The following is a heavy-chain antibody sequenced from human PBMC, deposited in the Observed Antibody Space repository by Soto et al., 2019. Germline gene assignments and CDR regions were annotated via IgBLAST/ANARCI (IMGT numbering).Heavy chain of an antibody. CDR3: AIQHGYNYFYY. CDR1: GFTFSSYP. J-gene: IGHJ4*02. D-gene: IGHD5-12*01. V-gene: IGHV3-23*01. CDR2: VTGSGGST. Sequence: EVQLLESGGGLVQPGGSLRLSCAASGFTFSSYPMSWVRQAPGKGLEWVSAVTGSGGSTYYADAVKGRCTIARDNSRNTLYLQMNSLRAEDTAVYFCAIQHGYNYFYYWGQGTLVTVPS.